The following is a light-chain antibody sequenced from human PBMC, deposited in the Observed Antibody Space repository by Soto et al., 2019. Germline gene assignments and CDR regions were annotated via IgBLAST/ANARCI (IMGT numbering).Light chain of an antibody. CDR1: QSVSSN. Sequence: EIVMTQSPGTLSVSPVEGATLSCRASQSVSSNLAWYQQKPGQAPRLLIYGASTRATGIPARFSGSGSGTEFTLTISSLQSEDFAVYYCQQHNNWPPWTFGQGTKVDIK. V-gene: IGKV3-15*01. CDR2: GAS. CDR3: QQHNNWPPWT. J-gene: IGKJ1*01.